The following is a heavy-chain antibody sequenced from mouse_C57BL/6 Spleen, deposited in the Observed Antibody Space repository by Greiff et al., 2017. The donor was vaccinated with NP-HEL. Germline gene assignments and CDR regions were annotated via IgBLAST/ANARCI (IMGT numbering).Heavy chain of an antibody. CDR3: AKAYYYGSSLDWYFDV. CDR1: GYTFTSYW. V-gene: IGHV1-55*01. CDR2: IYPGSGST. J-gene: IGHJ1*03. Sequence: QVQLQQPGAELVKPGASVKMSCKASGYTFTSYWITWVKQRPGQGLEWIGDIYPGSGSTNYNEKFKSKATLTVDTSSSTAYMQLSSLTSEDSAVYYCAKAYYYGSSLDWYFDVWGTGTTVTVSS. D-gene: IGHD1-1*01.